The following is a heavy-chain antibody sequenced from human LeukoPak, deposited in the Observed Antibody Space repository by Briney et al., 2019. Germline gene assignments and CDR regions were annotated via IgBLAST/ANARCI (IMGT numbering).Heavy chain of an antibody. CDR2: FDPEDGET. J-gene: IGHJ4*02. D-gene: IGHD6-13*01. CDR1: GYTLTELS. Sequence: ASVKVSCKVSGYTLTELSMHWVRQAPGKGLERMGGFDPEDGETIYAQKLQGRVTMTEDTSTDTAYMELSSLRSEDTAGYYCATGYSSSWDVSNYYFDYWGQGTLVTVSS. CDR3: ATGYSSSWDVSNYYFDY. V-gene: IGHV1-24*01.